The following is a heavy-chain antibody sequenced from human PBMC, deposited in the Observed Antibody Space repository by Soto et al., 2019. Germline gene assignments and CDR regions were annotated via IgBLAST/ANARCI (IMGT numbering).Heavy chain of an antibody. V-gene: IGHV3-48*01. D-gene: IGHD1-26*01. CDR3: ARFPRRWIVGATQWFYS. J-gene: IGHJ5*01. CDR2: ISSSSSTI. Sequence: GGSLRLSCAASGFTFSSYSMNWARQAPGKGLEWVSYISSSSSTIYYADSVKGRFTISRDNAKNSLYLQMNSLRAEDTAVYYCARFPRRWIVGATQWFYSCTQRTPVPVSA. CDR1: GFTFSSYS.